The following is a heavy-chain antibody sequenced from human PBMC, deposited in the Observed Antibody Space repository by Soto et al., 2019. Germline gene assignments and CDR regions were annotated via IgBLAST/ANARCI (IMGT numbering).Heavy chain of an antibody. Sequence: QVQLQESGPGLVKPSQTLSLTCPVSGGSISSGDYYWSWIRQPPGKGLEWIGYIYYSGSTYYKPSLKSRVTISVDTSKNQFSLKLSSVTAADTAVYYCARGGGEAIDAFDIWGQGTMVTVSS. V-gene: IGHV4-30-4*01. CDR1: GGSISSGDYY. J-gene: IGHJ3*02. CDR2: IYYSGST. CDR3: ARGGGEAIDAFDI. D-gene: IGHD2-21*01.